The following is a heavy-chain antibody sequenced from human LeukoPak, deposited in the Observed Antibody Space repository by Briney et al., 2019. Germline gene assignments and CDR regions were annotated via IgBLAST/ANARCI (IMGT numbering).Heavy chain of an antibody. Sequence: GGSLRLSCAASGLTFSSYWMSWVRQAPGKGLEWVANIKQDGSEKYYVDSVKGRFTISRDNAKNSLYLQMNSLRAEDTAVYYCARVSSSWYRFDYWGQGTLVTVSS. D-gene: IGHD6-13*01. CDR3: ARVSSSWYRFDY. CDR1: GLTFSSYW. CDR2: IKQDGSEK. J-gene: IGHJ4*02. V-gene: IGHV3-7*01.